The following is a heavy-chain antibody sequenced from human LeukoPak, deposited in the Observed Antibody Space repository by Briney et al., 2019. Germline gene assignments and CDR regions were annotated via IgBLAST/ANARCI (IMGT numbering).Heavy chain of an antibody. J-gene: IGHJ4*02. V-gene: IGHV3-33*01. CDR1: GFTFSSYG. D-gene: IGHD5-18*01. CDR3: ARDSSGYGKAGDY. CDR2: IWYDGSNK. Sequence: PGGSLRLSGAASGFTFSSYGMHWVRQAPGKGLEWVAVIWYDGSNKYYADSVKGRFTISRDNSKNTLYLQMNSLRAEDTAVYYCARDSSGYGKAGDYWGQGTLVTVSS.